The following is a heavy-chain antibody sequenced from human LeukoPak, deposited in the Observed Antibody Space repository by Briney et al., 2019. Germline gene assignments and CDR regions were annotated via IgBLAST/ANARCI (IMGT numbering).Heavy chain of an antibody. CDR3: AATTVVTGPADY. Sequence: SETLSLTCTVSGGSISSGDYYWSWIRQPPGKGLEWIGYIYYSGSTNYNPSLKSRVTISVDTSKNQFSLKLSSVTAADTAVYYCAATTVVTGPADYWGQGTLVTVSS. V-gene: IGHV4-61*08. CDR1: GGSISSGDYY. D-gene: IGHD4-23*01. CDR2: IYYSGST. J-gene: IGHJ4*02.